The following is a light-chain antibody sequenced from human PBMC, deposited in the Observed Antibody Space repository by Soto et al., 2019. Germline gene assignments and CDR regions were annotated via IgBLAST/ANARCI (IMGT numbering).Light chain of an antibody. J-gene: IGKJ4*01. CDR3: QQRSNWPLT. CDR1: QSVSSD. V-gene: IGKV3-11*01. Sequence: IVLTQSPGTLSLSPGERATLSCRASQSVSSDLAWYHQKPGQAPRLLIYGASTRATGIPARFSGSGSGTEFTLTINSLQSEDFAVYYCQQRSNWPLTFGGGTKVDIK. CDR2: GAS.